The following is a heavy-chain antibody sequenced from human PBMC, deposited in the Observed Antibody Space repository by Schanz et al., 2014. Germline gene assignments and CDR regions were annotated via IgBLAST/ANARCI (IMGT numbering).Heavy chain of an antibody. CDR3: ASRSVYAPT. V-gene: IGHV3-64*04. D-gene: IGHD2-8*01. CDR2: ISSNGGST. CDR1: GFTFSSYS. J-gene: IGHJ5*02. Sequence: VQLVESGGGLVQPGGSLRLSCSASGFTFSSYSMYWVRQAPGKGLEYVSVISSNGGSTDFADSVKGRFTISRDNSKNTLYLEMNSLRAEDTAVYYCASRSVYAPTWGQGILVTVSS.